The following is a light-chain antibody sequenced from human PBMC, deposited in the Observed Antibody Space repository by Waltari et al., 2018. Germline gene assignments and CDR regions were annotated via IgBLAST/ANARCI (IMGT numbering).Light chain of an antibody. Sequence: QSALTQPASVSGSPGQSITISCSGTSNDIGSYNYISWYQQHPGRAPKLMIYDVSDRPPWLSDRCSGSKSGNTASLGISGLQAEDEADYYCSSYTSSGTLVFGGGTKLTVL. CDR1: SNDIGSYNY. V-gene: IGLV2-14*03. CDR3: SSYTSSGTLV. J-gene: IGLJ2*01. CDR2: DVS.